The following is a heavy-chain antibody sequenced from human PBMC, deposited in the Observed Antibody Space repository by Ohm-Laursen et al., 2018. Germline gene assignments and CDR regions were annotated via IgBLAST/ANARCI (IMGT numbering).Heavy chain of an antibody. CDR1: GFTFSTYA. CDR2: IWYDGINK. J-gene: IGHJ4*02. D-gene: IGHD6-13*01. V-gene: IGHV3-33*01. CDR3: ASSLSSSWTIPNY. Sequence: SLRLSCTATGFTFSTYAMHWVRQAPGKGLEWVAVIWYDGINKYYADSVKGRFAISRDNSKATLYLQMNSLRAEDTAVYYCASSLSSSWTIPNYWGQGTLVTVSS.